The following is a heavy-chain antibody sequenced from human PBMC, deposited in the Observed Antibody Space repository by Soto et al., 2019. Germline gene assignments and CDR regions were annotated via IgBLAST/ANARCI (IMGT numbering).Heavy chain of an antibody. CDR2: IIPILGIA. CDR1: GGTFSSYT. J-gene: IGHJ5*02. V-gene: IGHV1-69*02. CDR3: ASTPTSMVRGVIGNWFDP. D-gene: IGHD3-10*01. Sequence: QVQLVQSGAEVKKPGSSVKVSRKASGGTFSSYTISWVRQAPGQGLEWMGRIIPILGIANYAQKFQGRVTITADKSTSTAYMELSSLRSEDTAVYYCASTPTSMVRGVIGNWFDPWGQGTLVTVSS.